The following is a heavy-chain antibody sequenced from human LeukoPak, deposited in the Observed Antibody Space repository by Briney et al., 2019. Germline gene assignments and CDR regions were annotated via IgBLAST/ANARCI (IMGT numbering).Heavy chain of an antibody. J-gene: IGHJ2*01. CDR2: IYYTGST. Sequence: SETLSLTCTVSGGSISSYYWSWIRQPPGKGLEWIGYIYYTGSTNYNPSLKSRVTFSVDTSKNHFSLKLISVTAADTAVYYCARREDFWYFDLWGRGTLVTVSS. CDR3: ARREDFWYFDL. V-gene: IGHV4-59*08. CDR1: GGSISSYY.